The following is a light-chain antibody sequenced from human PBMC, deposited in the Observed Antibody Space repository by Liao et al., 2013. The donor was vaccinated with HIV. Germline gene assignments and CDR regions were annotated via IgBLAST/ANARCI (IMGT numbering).Light chain of an antibody. V-gene: IGLV3-1*01. Sequence: SFELTQPPSVAVSPGQTATITCSGHKLGDKYVFWYQQKSGQSPVLVIYQDTKRPSGIPARFSASNSGNTATLTISRVEAGDEADYYCQVWDTSSAHQVFGGGTKLTVL. CDR2: QDT. CDR3: QVWDTSSAHQV. J-gene: IGLJ3*02. CDR1: KLGDKY.